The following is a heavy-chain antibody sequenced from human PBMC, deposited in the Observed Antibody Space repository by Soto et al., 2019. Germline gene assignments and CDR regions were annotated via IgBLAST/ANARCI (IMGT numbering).Heavy chain of an antibody. CDR2: TKPDETET. D-gene: IGHD1-1*01. J-gene: IGHJ4*02. V-gene: IGHV3-7*02. CDR3: ADIGDGTFQY. Sequence: EVQLVESGGGLVQPGGSLRLSGTTSGLAFSTYWMAWVRQAPGKGLEWVGNTKPDETETYYADSVEGRFTISRDNAKSSLELEVGSPRVEDTAGYYLADIGDGTFQYRGQGTPVTVSS. CDR1: GLAFSTYW.